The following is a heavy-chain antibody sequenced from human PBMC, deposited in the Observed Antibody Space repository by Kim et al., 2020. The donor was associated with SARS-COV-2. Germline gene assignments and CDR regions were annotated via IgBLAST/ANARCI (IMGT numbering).Heavy chain of an antibody. J-gene: IGHJ4*02. V-gene: IGHV3-30*18. CDR3: AKHGIEDYYDSSGYPDY. CDR2: ISYDGSNK. Sequence: GGSLRLSCAASGFTFSSYGMHWVRQAPGKGLEWVAVISYDGSNKYYADSVKGRFTISRDNSKNTLYLQMNSLRAEDTAVYYCAKHGIEDYYDSSGYPDYWGQGTLVTVSS. CDR1: GFTFSSYG. D-gene: IGHD3-22*01.